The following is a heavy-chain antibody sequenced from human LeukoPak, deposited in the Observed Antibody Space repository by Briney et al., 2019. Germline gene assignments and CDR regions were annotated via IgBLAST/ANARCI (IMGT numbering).Heavy chain of an antibody. CDR1: GGTFSSYT. CDR3: ARTSWGIVEFDAFDI. J-gene: IGHJ3*02. CDR2: IIPILGIA. V-gene: IGHV1-69*02. Sequence: GASVKVSRKASGGTFSSYTISWVRQAPGQGLEWMGRIIPILGIANYAQKFQGRVTITADKSTSTAYMELSSLRSEDTAVYYCARTSWGIVEFDAFDIWGQGTMVTVSS. D-gene: IGHD3-22*01.